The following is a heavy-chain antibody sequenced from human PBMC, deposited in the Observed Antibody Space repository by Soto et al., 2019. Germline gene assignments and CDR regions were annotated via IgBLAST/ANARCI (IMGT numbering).Heavy chain of an antibody. CDR2: IYYSGST. CDR3: ARVYDIVVVPAAMNWFDP. CDR1: GGSISSGGYS. V-gene: IGHV4-31*11. D-gene: IGHD2-2*01. J-gene: IGHJ5*02. Sequence: SETLSLTCAVSGGSISSGGYSWSWIRQHPGKGLEWIGYIYYSGSTYYNPSLKSQVTISVDTSKNQFSMKLSSVTAADTAVYYCARVYDIVVVPAAMNWFDPWGQG.